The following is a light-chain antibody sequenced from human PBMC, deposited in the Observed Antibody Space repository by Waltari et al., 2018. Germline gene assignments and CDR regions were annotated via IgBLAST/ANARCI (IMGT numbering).Light chain of an antibody. Sequence: SYELTQPPSVSVSPGQTARITCSGDALAKKYGRWFQQKPGQAPVLVIYKDNERPSGIPERFSGSSSGSTVTCTISGAQVEDEADYYCYSAADNNQWVFGGGTKLTVL. V-gene: IGLV3-27*01. CDR3: YSAADNNQWV. CDR2: KDN. J-gene: IGLJ3*02. CDR1: ALAKKY.